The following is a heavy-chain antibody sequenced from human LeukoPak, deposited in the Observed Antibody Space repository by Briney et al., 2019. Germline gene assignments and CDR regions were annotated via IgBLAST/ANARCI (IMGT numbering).Heavy chain of an antibody. CDR1: GCTFSRHG. D-gene: IGHD5-24*01. J-gene: IGHJ4*02. CDR2: ISPNGVIT. V-gene: IGHV3-23*01. Sequence: PGGALTLSCVGSGCTFSRHGMNWVRQAPWKELDGVSGISPNGVITYYADSVKGRFTISRDNYKGTVYLQMNSLKPEDTAVYYCAKDDAWLQFGSWGRGTLVTVSS. CDR3: AKDDAWLQFGS.